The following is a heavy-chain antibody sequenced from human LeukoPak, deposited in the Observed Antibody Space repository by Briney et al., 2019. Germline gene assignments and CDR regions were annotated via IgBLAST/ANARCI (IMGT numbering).Heavy chain of an antibody. J-gene: IGHJ4*02. V-gene: IGHV3-33*01. Sequence: PGGSLRLSCAASGFTFRNHGMHWVRHAPGKGLEWVAVIWYDGSNQYYADSVKGRFTISRDNSRNTLWLQMNSLRAEDTAVYYCARDPQFEYYFDYWGQGTLVTVSS. D-gene: IGHD5-24*01. CDR2: IWYDGSNQ. CDR3: ARDPQFEYYFDY. CDR1: GFTFRNHG.